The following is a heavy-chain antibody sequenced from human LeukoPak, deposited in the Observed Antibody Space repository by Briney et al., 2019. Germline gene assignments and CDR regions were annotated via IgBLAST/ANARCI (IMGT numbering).Heavy chain of an antibody. J-gene: IGHJ5*02. CDR1: GCTFTGYY. V-gene: IGHV1-2*02. CDR3: ARPGERDYGDYAWFDP. Sequence: GASVKVSCKASGCTFTGYYMHWVRQAPGQGLECMGWINPNSGGTNYAQKFQGRVTMTRDTPISTAYMELSRLRSDDTAVYYCARPGERDYGDYAWFDPWGQGTLVTVSS. D-gene: IGHD4-17*01. CDR2: INPNSGGT.